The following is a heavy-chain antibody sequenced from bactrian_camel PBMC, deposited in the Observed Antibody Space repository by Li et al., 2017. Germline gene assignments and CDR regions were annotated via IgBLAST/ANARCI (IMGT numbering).Heavy chain of an antibody. CDR3: AVNRWLHNY. CDR2: IFTDGSS. D-gene: IGHD2*01. Sequence: QVQLVESGGGSVQAGGSLRLSCLASGLPYNRCTMNWYRQAPRKERELVSSIFTDGSSAYADSVKGRFTISRDNALNTLYLQMNSLKAEDTAVYYCAVNRWLHNYWGQGTQVTVS. V-gene: IGHV3S6*01. J-gene: IGHJ4*01. CDR1: GLPYNRCT.